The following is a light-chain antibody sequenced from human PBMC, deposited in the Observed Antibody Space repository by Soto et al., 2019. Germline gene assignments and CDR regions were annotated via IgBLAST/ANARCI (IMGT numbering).Light chain of an antibody. Sequence: EIVLTQSPDTLSLSPGESATISCRASQSVRSSYLAWYQQTPGQPPRLLISAASSRATGIPDRFSGSGSGTDFSLTISILEAEDFAVYYCQKYGSSPRTFGQGTKVDIK. J-gene: IGKJ1*01. CDR2: AAS. CDR1: QSVRSSY. V-gene: IGKV3-20*01. CDR3: QKYGSSPRT.